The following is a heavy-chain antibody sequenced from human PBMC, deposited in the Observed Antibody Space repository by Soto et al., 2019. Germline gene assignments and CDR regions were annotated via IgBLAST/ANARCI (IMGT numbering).Heavy chain of an antibody. V-gene: IGHV4-34*01. CDR2: INHSGST. D-gene: IGHD3-22*01. CDR1: GGSFSGYY. CDR3: AREVRAYGMDV. J-gene: IGHJ6*02. Sequence: PXGTLSLTCAVYGGSFSGYYWSWIRQPPGKGLEWIGEINHSGSTNYNPSLKSRVTISVDTSKNQFSLKLSSVTAADTAVYYCAREVRAYGMDVWGQGTTVTVSS.